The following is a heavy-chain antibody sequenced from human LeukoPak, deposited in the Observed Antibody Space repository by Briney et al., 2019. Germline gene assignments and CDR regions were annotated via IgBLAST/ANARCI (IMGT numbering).Heavy chain of an antibody. Sequence: ARSLRLSCAASGFTFSSYGMHWVRQAPGKGLEWVAVISYDGSNKYYADSVKGRFTISRDNSKNTLYLQMNSLRAEDTAVYYCAKDTGPPPLGLRYYYYGMDVWGQGTTVTVSS. D-gene: IGHD5-12*01. CDR2: ISYDGSNK. CDR1: GFTFSSYG. CDR3: AKDTGPPPLGLRYYYYGMDV. V-gene: IGHV3-30*18. J-gene: IGHJ6*02.